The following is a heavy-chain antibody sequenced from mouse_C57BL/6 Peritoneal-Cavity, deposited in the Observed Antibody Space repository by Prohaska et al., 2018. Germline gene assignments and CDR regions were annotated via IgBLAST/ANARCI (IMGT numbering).Heavy chain of an antibody. J-gene: IGHJ1*03. CDR3: MGCSNYRYVED. CDR2: INSDGSAI. Sequence: EVQLLETGGGLVKPGGSRGLSCEGSGFTFSGFWMSWVRQTPGKTLEWIGDINSDGSAINYAPSIKDRFTIFRDNDKRTGDLQMRNVGAEDTATCFCMGCSNYRYVEDWGTGTTVTVSS. CDR1: GFTFSGFW. V-gene: IGHV11-2*01. D-gene: IGHD2-5*01.